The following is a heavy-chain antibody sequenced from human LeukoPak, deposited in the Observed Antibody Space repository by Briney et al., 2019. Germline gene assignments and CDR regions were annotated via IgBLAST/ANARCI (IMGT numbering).Heavy chain of an antibody. CDR1: GGSSSGYY. V-gene: IGHV4-34*01. CDR3: ARGGGIQLWLRGFDY. CDR2: INHSGST. D-gene: IGHD5-18*01. Sequence: SETLSLTCAVYGGSSSGYYWSWIRQPPGKGLEWIGEINHSGSTNYNPSLKSRVTISVDTSKNQFSLKLSSVTAADTAVYYCARGGGIQLWLRGFDYWGQGTLVTVSS. J-gene: IGHJ4*02.